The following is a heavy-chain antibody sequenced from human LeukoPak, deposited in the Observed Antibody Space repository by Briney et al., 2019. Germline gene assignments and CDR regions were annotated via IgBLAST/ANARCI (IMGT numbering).Heavy chain of an antibody. D-gene: IGHD2-15*01. CDR3: AKDRGYYVDTGTINF. J-gene: IGHJ4*02. V-gene: IGHV4-59*01. CDR2: IYYTGST. Sequence: SETLSLTCSVSGGSINSYYWSWIRQPPGKGLEWIGNIYYTGSTNYNPSLQSRVTMSVDTSKNQFSLNVSSVTAADTAVYYCAKDRGYYVDTGTINFWGQGTLVTVSS. CDR1: GGSINSYY.